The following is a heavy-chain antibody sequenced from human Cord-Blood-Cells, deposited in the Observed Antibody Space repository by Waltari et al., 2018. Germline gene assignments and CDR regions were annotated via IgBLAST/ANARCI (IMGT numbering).Heavy chain of an antibody. J-gene: IGHJ5*02. Sequence: QVQLVQSGAEVKKPGASVKFSCKASGYTFTSYDINWVRQATGQGLEWMGWMNPNSGNTGYAQKFQGRVTMTRNTSISTAYMELSSLRSEDTAVYYCARAGYSYGPNWFDPWGQGTLVTVSS. CDR2: MNPNSGNT. V-gene: IGHV1-8*01. CDR3: ARAGYSYGPNWFDP. CDR1: GYTFTSYD. D-gene: IGHD5-18*01.